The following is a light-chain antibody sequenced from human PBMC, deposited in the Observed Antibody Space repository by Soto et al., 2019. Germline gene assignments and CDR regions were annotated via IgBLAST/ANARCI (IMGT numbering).Light chain of an antibody. CDR2: AAS. CDR1: QSVSSY. J-gene: IGKJ5*01. CDR3: QKYNNWPPIT. V-gene: IGKV3-15*01. Sequence: EIVLTQSPATLSLSPGERATLSCRASQSVSSYLAWYQQKPGQAPRLLIYAASNRATGIPDRFSGSGSGTDFTLTISSLQSEDFAVYYCQKYNNWPPITFGQGTRLEIK.